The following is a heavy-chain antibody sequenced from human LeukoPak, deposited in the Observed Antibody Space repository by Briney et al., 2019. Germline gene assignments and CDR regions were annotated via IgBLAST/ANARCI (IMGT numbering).Heavy chain of an antibody. Sequence: GGSLRLSCAASGFTFSGSAMHWVRQASGKGLEWVGRIRSKPNRYATAYAASVKGRFTISRDDSKNTAYLQMNSLKTEDTAAYYCTKTSNYYDSSGQFDYWGQGTLVTVSS. CDR3: TKTSNYYDSSGQFDY. J-gene: IGHJ4*02. V-gene: IGHV3-73*01. D-gene: IGHD3-22*01. CDR1: GFTFSGSA. CDR2: IRSKPNRYAT.